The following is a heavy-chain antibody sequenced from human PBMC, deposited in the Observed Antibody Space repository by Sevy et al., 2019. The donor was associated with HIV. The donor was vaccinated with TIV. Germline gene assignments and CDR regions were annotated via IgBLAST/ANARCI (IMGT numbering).Heavy chain of an antibody. Sequence: GGSLRLSCAASGFTFRSHGMHWVRQAPGKGLEWVAVISFDGTYKSYGDSLKGRFTISRDDFKSTLYLQMDSLRPEDTAIYYCARDSGYSVNWYPAYWGQGTLVTVSS. CDR1: GFTFRSHG. CDR3: ARDSGYSVNWYPAY. J-gene: IGHJ4*02. D-gene: IGHD5-12*01. CDR2: ISFDGTYK. V-gene: IGHV3-30*03.